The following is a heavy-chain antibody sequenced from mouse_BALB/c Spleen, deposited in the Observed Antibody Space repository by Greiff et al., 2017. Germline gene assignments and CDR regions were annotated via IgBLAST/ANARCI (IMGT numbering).Heavy chain of an antibody. D-gene: IGHD4-1*01. J-gene: IGHJ2*01. Sequence: EVKLVESGGGLVQPGGSRKLSCAASGFTFSSFGMHWVRQAPEKGLEWVAYISSGSSTIYYADTVKGRFTISRDNPKNTLFLQMTGLRSEDTAMYYCARSWDYFDYWGQGTTLTVSS. CDR3: ARSWDYFDY. V-gene: IGHV5-17*02. CDR2: ISSGSSTI. CDR1: GFTFSSFG.